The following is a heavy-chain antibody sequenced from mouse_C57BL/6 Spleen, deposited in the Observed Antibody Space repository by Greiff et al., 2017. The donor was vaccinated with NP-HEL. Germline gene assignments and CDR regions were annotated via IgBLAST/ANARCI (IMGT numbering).Heavy chain of an antibody. D-gene: IGHD2-1*01. CDR3: ARDYGNAMDY. J-gene: IGHJ4*01. Sequence: QVQLQQSGAELARPGASVKMSCKASGYTFTSYTMHWVKQRPGQGLEWIGYINPSSGYTKYNQKFKDKATLTADKSSSTAYMQLSSLTSEDSAGYYCARDYGNAMDYWGQGTSVTVSS. CDR1: GYTFTSYT. CDR2: INPSSGYT. V-gene: IGHV1-4*01.